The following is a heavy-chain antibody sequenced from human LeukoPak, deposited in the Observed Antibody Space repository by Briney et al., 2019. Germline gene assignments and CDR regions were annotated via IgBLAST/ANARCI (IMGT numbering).Heavy chain of an antibody. V-gene: IGHV1-2*02. J-gene: IGHJ4*02. Sequence: ASVKVSCKASGYTFTAYYMHWVRQAPGQGLEWLGWINPNSGDTTIAQNFRGRVTMTRDTSISTAYMELSRLSSDDTAVYSCAREGIKCVDHWGQGTLVTVSS. D-gene: IGHD3-10*01. CDR1: GYTFTAYY. CDR3: AREGIKCVDH. CDR2: INPNSGDT.